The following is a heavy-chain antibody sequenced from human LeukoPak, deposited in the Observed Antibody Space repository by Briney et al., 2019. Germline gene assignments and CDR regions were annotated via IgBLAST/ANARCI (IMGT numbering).Heavy chain of an antibody. CDR1: GFTFSSYA. V-gene: IGHV3-33*08. Sequence: PGGSLRLSCAASGFTFSSYAMHWVRQAPGKGLEWVAVIWYHGRDKYYADSVKGRFTISKDNSKNTVFLQMDSLRADDTAVYYCARDRDSSGHYGWFDPWGQGTPVTVSS. CDR2: IWYHGRDK. J-gene: IGHJ5*02. D-gene: IGHD3-22*01. CDR3: ARDRDSSGHYGWFDP.